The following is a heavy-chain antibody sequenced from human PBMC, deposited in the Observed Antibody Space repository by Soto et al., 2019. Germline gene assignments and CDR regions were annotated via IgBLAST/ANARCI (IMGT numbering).Heavy chain of an antibody. Sequence: SETLSLTCTVSSGSISSYYWNWIRQPPGKGLEWIGSIYYSGNTNYSPSLKSRVTISVDTSKNQFSLNLTSVTAADTAVYYCARQSRIYDILTGYHPTQIDYWGQGTLVTVS. V-gene: IGHV4-59*08. CDR3: ARQSRIYDILTGYHPTQIDY. CDR2: IYYSGNT. J-gene: IGHJ4*02. CDR1: SGSISSYY. D-gene: IGHD3-9*01.